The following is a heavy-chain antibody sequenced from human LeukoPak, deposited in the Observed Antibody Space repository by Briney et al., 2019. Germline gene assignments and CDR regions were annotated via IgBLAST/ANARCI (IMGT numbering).Heavy chain of an antibody. Sequence: AASVKVSCKASGYTFTGYYMHWVRQAPGQGLEWMGRINSNSGGTNYAQKFRGRVTMTRDTSISTAYMELSRLRSDDTAVYYCARDLREYDSSGREYYFDYWGQGTLVTVSS. CDR3: ARDLREYDSSGREYYFDY. V-gene: IGHV1-2*06. J-gene: IGHJ4*02. CDR1: GYTFTGYY. CDR2: INSNSGGT. D-gene: IGHD3-22*01.